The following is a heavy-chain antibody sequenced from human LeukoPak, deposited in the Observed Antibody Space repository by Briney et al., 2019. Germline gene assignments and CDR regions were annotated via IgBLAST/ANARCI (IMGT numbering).Heavy chain of an antibody. D-gene: IGHD6-13*01. V-gene: IGHV3-48*01. CDR1: GFSFNRYT. Sequence: GGSLRLSCTASGFSFNRYTMSWVRQAPGKGLEWISYISSSSGTLRYADSVKGRITISRDNAENSVYLQMNSLRAEDTAVYYCALIAVDWQQPSDYWGQGTLVTVSS. CDR3: ALIAVDWQQPSDY. CDR2: ISSSSGTL. J-gene: IGHJ4*02.